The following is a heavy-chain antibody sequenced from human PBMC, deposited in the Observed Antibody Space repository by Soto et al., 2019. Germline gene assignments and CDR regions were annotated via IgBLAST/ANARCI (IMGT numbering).Heavy chain of an antibody. CDR3: ARDRLAAAGTDDAFDI. D-gene: IGHD6-13*01. CDR1: GFTFSSYS. J-gene: IGHJ3*02. CDR2: ISSSSSYI. Sequence: PGGSLRLSCAASGFTFSSYSMNWVRQAPGKGLEWVSSISSSSSYIYYADSVKGRFTISRDNAKNSLYLQMNSLRAEDTAVYYCARDRLAAAGTDDAFDIWGQGTMVTVSS. V-gene: IGHV3-21*01.